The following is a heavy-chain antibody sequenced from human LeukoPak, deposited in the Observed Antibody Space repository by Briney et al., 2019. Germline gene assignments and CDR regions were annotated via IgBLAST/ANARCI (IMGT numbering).Heavy chain of an antibody. CDR1: GFTFSSYW. Sequence: PGGSLRLSCAASGFTFSSYWMHWVRQAPGKGLVWDSRINSDGSSTSYADSVKGRFTISRDNAMDTLYLQMNSLRAEDTAVYYCARDSIVGATPFDYWGQGTLVTVSS. V-gene: IGHV3-74*01. CDR3: ARDSIVGATPFDY. CDR2: INSDGSST. D-gene: IGHD1-26*01. J-gene: IGHJ4*02.